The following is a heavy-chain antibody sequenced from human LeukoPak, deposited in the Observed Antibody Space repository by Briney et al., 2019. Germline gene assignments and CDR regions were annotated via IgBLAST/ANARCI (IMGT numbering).Heavy chain of an antibody. J-gene: IGHJ5*02. CDR1: GFTFSSYA. D-gene: IGHD3-22*01. CDR3: ARSNYYYDSSGYRDWFDP. CDR2: ISYDGSNK. Sequence: PGGSLRLSCAASGFTFSSYAMHWVRQAPGKGLEWVAVISYDGSNKYYADSVKGRFTISRDNSKNTLYLQMNSLRAEDTAVYYCARSNYYYDSSGYRDWFDPWGQGTLVTVSS. V-gene: IGHV3-30-3*01.